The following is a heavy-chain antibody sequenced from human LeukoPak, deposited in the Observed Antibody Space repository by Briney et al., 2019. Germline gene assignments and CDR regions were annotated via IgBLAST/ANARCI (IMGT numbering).Heavy chain of an antibody. Sequence: SETLSLTCAVYGGSFSGYYWSWIRQPPGKGLEWLGEINHSGSTNYNPSLKSRVTISVDTSKNQFSLKLSSVTAADTAVYYCARGGVAARQLSYYYYGMDVWGQGTTVTVSS. CDR2: INHSGST. CDR3: ARGGVAARQLSYYYYGMDV. D-gene: IGHD6-6*01. J-gene: IGHJ6*02. CDR1: GGSFSGYY. V-gene: IGHV4-34*01.